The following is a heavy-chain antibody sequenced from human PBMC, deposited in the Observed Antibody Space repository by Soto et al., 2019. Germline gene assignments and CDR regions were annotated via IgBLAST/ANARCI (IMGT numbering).Heavy chain of an antibody. CDR1: GYSFISYW. CDR2: IYPGDSDT. V-gene: IGHV5-51*03. D-gene: IGHD6-19*01. CDR3: AREVAGQRVYFQH. J-gene: IGHJ1*01. Sequence: EVQLVQSGAEVKKPGESLKISCKGSGYSFISYWIGWVRQMPGKGLEWMGTIYPGDSDTRYSPSFQGQVTISADKSISTAYLQWSSLNASDTAMYYCAREVAGQRVYFQHWGQGTLVTVSS.